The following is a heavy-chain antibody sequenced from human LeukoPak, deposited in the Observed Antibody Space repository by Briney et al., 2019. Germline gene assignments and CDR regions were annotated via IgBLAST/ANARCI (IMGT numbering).Heavy chain of an antibody. CDR3: ARIPRYNPRPDY. J-gene: IGHJ4*02. V-gene: IGHV4-38-2*01. CDR1: GYSISSGYY. D-gene: IGHD1-14*01. Sequence: SETLSLTCAVSGYSISSGYYWGWIRQPPGKGLEWIGSIYHSGSTYYNPSLKSRVTISVDTSKNQFSLKLSSVTAADTAVYYCARIPRYNPRPDYWGQGTLVTVSS. CDR2: IYHSGST.